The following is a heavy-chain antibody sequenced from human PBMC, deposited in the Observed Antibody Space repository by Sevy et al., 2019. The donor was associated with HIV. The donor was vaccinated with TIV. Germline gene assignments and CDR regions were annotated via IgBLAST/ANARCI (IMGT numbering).Heavy chain of an antibody. D-gene: IGHD3-22*01. CDR3: AKNYYDSSGPTYDAFDI. V-gene: IGHV3-23*01. Sequence: GGSLRLSCAASGFTFSSYAMSWVRQAPGKGLEWDSAISGSGGSTYYADSVKGRFTISRDNSKNTPYLQMNSLRAEGTAVYYCAKNYYDSSGPTYDAFDIWGQGTMVTVS. J-gene: IGHJ3*02. CDR2: ISGSGGST. CDR1: GFTFSSYA.